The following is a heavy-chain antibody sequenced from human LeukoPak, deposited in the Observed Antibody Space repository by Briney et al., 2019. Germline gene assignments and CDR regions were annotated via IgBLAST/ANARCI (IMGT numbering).Heavy chain of an antibody. J-gene: IGHJ4*02. CDR3: ARASFWEGIVDC. CDR2: INHSGST. Sequence: SETLSLTCAVSGGSLSGYYWTWIRQPPGKGLGWIGEINHSGSTNYNPSLKSRVTISVDTSRKQFFLRLSSVTAADTAVCYCARASFWEGIVDCWGQGTLVTVSS. CDR1: GGSLSGYY. V-gene: IGHV4-34*01. D-gene: IGHD1-26*01.